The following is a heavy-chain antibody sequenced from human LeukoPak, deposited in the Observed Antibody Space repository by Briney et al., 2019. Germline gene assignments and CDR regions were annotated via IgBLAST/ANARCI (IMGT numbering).Heavy chain of an antibody. Sequence: ASVKVSCKASGYTFTSYDINWVRQATGQGLEWMGWMNPNSANTGYAQKFQGRVTMTRNTSISTAYMELSSLRSEDTAVYYCARGRRITIFGVVISSYYYMDVWGKGTTVTVSS. CDR2: MNPNSANT. V-gene: IGHV1-8*01. D-gene: IGHD3-3*01. CDR3: ARGRRITIFGVVISSYYYMDV. J-gene: IGHJ6*03. CDR1: GYTFTSYD.